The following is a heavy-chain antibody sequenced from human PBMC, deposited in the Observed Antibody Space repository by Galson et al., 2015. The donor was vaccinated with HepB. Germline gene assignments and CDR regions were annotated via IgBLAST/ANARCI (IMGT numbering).Heavy chain of an antibody. Sequence: SLRLSCAASGFTFSGYSMHWVRQAPGKGLEYVSGINRNDGGAYYAASVKGRFTISRDNSKNALYLQMGSLGAEDTAVYYCVKLLSMTGAETSDHWGQGTLVTVS. J-gene: IGHJ4*02. CDR1: GFTFSGYS. CDR2: INRNDGGA. CDR3: VKLLSMTGAETSDH. V-gene: IGHV3-64D*06. D-gene: IGHD6-19*01.